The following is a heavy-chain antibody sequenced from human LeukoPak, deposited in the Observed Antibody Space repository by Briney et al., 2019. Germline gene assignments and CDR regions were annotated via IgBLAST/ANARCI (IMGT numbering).Heavy chain of an antibody. V-gene: IGHV5-51*01. CDR1: GYSFTSYW. CDR2: IYPGDSDT. CDR3: ARHGTYYDSSGYYFAFDI. J-gene: IGHJ3*02. D-gene: IGHD3-22*01. Sequence: GESLKISCKGCGYSFTSYWIGWVRQMPGKGLEWMGIIYPGDSDTRYSPSFQGQVTISADKSISTAYLQWSSLKASDTAMYYCARHGTYYDSSGYYFAFDIWGQGTMVTVSS.